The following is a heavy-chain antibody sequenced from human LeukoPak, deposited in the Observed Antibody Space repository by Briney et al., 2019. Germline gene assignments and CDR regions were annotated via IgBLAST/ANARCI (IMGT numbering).Heavy chain of an antibody. Sequence: GRSLRLSCAASGFTFSSHAMHWVRQAPGKGLEWVAVISYDGSNKYYADSVRGRFTISRDNSKNTLYLQMNSLRAEDTAVYYCASDQYCTNGVCNSRVDLFDYWGQGTLVTVSS. D-gene: IGHD2-8*01. J-gene: IGHJ4*02. CDR3: ASDQYCTNGVCNSRVDLFDY. V-gene: IGHV3-30-3*01. CDR1: GFTFSSHA. CDR2: ISYDGSNK.